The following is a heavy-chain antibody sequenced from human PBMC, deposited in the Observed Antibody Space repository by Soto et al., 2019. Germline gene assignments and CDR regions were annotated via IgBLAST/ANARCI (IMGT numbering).Heavy chain of an antibody. CDR3: AYGSGWYGDY. D-gene: IGHD6-19*01. J-gene: IGHJ4*02. CDR2: INHSGST. CDR1: GGSFSGYY. V-gene: IGHV4-34*01. Sequence: PSETLSLTCAVYGGSFSGYYWSWIRQPPGKGLEWIGEINHSGSTNYNPSLKSRVTISVDTSKNQFSLKLSSVTAADTAVYYCAYGSGWYGDYWGQGSQVTVSS.